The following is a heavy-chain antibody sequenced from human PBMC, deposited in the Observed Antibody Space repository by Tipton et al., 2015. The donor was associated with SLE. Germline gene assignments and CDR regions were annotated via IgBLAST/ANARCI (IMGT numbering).Heavy chain of an antibody. CDR3: ARGGVLGFHPSAFDI. D-gene: IGHD3-10*01. V-gene: IGHV4-39*07. CDR1: GGSISSSSYY. Sequence: TLSLTCTVSGGSISSSSYYWCWIRQPPGKGLEWIGYIYHSGSTYYNPSLKSRVTISLDTSKSQFSLKLSSVTAADTAVYYCARGGVLGFHPSAFDIWGQGTMVTVSS. CDR2: IYHSGST. J-gene: IGHJ3*02.